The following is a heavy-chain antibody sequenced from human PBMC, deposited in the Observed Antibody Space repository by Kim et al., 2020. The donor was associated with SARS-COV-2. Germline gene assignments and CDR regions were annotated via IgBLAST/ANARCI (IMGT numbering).Heavy chain of an antibody. D-gene: IGHD6-13*01. CDR3: AKGSDSSRPYYFDY. CDR1: GFTFSNYV. CDR2: ITGNGGDT. Sequence: GESLRLSCVASGFTFSNYVMSWVRQAPGKGLEWVSAITGNGGDTYHADSVKGRFTISRDNSRSTLYMQMNSLRAEETALYFCAKGSDSSRPYYFDYWGQGTLVTVSS. V-gene: IGHV3-23*01. J-gene: IGHJ4*02.